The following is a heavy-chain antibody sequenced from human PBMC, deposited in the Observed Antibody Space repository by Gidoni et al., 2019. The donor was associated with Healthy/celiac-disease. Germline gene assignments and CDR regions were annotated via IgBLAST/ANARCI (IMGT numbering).Heavy chain of an antibody. Sequence: QVQLQESGPGLVKPSETLSLPCTFSGYSISSGYYWGWIRQPQGKGLEWIGSIYHSGSTYYNPYLKSRVTISVDTSKNQFSLKLSSVTAADTAVYYCARDSTEGNWFDPWGQGTLVTVSS. J-gene: IGHJ5*02. V-gene: IGHV4-38-2*02. CDR3: ARDSTEGNWFDP. CDR1: GYSISSGYY. CDR2: IYHSGST.